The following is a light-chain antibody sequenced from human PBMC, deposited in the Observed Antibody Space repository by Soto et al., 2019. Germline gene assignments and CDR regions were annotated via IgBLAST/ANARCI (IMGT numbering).Light chain of an antibody. V-gene: IGLV1-40*01. CDR3: QSFDSSLSGWV. CDR1: SSNIGSNY. J-gene: IGLJ3*02. CDR2: GNT. Sequence: QSVLTQPPSASGTPGQRVTISCSGSSSNIGSNYVYWYHQLPGTAPKLLIYGNTNRPSGVPDRFSASKSATSASLAITGLQAEDEADYYCQSFDSSLSGWVFGGGTKVTVL.